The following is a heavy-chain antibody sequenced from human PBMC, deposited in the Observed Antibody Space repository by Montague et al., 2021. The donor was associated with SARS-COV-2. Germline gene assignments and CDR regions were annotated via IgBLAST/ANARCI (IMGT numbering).Heavy chain of an antibody. Sequence: PALVKPTQTLTLTCVFSGFSLNTDGVGVAWIRRPPGKALEWLALIYWDGDQRYSPSLNTRLTITKDTSKNRVVLTMTNLDPVDTATYYCARRYDFYRAEAFDVWGQGTMLTVSS. CDR1: GFSLNTDGVG. J-gene: IGHJ3*01. CDR2: IYWDGDQ. V-gene: IGHV2-5*02. CDR3: ARRYDFYRAEAFDV. D-gene: IGHD3-3*01.